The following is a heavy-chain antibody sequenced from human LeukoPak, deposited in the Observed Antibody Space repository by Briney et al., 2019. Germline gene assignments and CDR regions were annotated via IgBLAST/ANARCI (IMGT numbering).Heavy chain of an antibody. V-gene: IGHV3-48*03. CDR3: ARGAIAAAFGLFDY. Sequence: GGSLRLSCAASGFTFSSYEMNWVRQAPGKGLEWVSYISSSGSTIYYADSVKGRFTISRDNTKNSLYLQMNSLRAEDTAVYYCARGAIAAAFGLFDYWGQGTLVTVSS. J-gene: IGHJ4*02. D-gene: IGHD6-13*01. CDR2: ISSSGSTI. CDR1: GFTFSSYE.